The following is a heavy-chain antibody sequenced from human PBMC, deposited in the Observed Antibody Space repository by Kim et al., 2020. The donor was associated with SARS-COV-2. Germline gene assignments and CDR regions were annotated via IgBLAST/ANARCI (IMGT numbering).Heavy chain of an antibody. Sequence: GGSLRLSCIASGFTFNDHAMHWVRQAPGKGLEWVSGIMWNSDGIGYADSVKGRFTTSIDNAKNSLYLQMNSLRPEDTALYYCTKDVLAGGADVLGQGTAVIVSS. CDR1: GFTFNDHA. V-gene: IGHV3-9*01. CDR2: IMWNSDGI. D-gene: IGHD3-3*02. J-gene: IGHJ6*02. CDR3: TKDVLAGGADV.